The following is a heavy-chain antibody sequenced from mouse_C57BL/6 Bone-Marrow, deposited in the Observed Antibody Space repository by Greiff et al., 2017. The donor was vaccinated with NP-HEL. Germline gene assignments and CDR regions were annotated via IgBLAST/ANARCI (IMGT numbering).Heavy chain of an antibody. CDR1: GYTFTSYW. J-gene: IGHJ4*01. Sequence: QVQLQQPGAELVRPGSSVKLSCKASGYTFTSYWMHWVKQRPIQGLEWIGNIDPSDSETHYNQKFKDKATLTVDKSSSTAYMQLSSLTSEDSAVYYCASDVYYYYEDYAMDYWGQGTSVTVSS. D-gene: IGHD2-4*01. V-gene: IGHV1-52*01. CDR2: IDPSDSET. CDR3: ASDVYYYYEDYAMDY.